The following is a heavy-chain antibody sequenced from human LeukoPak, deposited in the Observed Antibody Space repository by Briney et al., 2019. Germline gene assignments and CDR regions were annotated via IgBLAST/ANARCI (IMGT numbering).Heavy chain of an antibody. CDR1: GYTFTGYY. J-gene: IGHJ5*02. V-gene: IGHV1-2*04. Sequence: ASVKVSCKASGYTFTGYYMHWVRQAPGQGLEWMGWINPNSGGTNYAQKFQGWVTMTRDTSISTAYMELSRLRSDDTAVYYCAREKYGSGSYWFDPWGQGTLVTVSS. CDR2: INPNSGGT. CDR3: AREKYGSGSYWFDP. D-gene: IGHD3-10*01.